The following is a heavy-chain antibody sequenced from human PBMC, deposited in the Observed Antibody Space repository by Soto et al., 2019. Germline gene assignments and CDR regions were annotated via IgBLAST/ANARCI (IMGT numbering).Heavy chain of an antibody. Sequence: PSETLSLTCTVSGGSISSYYWSWIRQPPGKGLEWIGYVYYSGSTNYNPSLKSRVTISVDTSKNQFSLKLSSVTAADTAVYYCARGGFCSSTSCYSSHLFDYWGQGTLVTV. J-gene: IGHJ4*02. CDR3: ARGGFCSSTSCYSSHLFDY. V-gene: IGHV4-59*08. CDR1: GGSISSYY. CDR2: VYYSGST. D-gene: IGHD2-2*02.